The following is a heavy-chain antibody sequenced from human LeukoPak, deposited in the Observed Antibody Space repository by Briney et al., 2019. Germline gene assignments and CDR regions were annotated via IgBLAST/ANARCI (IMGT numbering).Heavy chain of an antibody. D-gene: IGHD3-10*01. V-gene: IGHV3-30*04. CDR3: ARDLRAVRGAAHYYYYGMDV. CDR2: ISYDGSNK. CDR1: GFTFSSYA. J-gene: IGHJ6*02. Sequence: GGSLRLSCAASGFTFSSYAMHWVRQAPGKGLEWVAVISYDGSNKYYADSVKVRFTISRDNSKNTLYLQMNSLRAEDTAVYYCARDLRAVRGAAHYYYYGMDVWGQGTTVTVSS.